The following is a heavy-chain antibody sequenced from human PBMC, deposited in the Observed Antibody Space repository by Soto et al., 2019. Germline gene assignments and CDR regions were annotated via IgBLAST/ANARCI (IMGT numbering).Heavy chain of an antibody. CDR3: ARSPLRDDYGEYVLYYFDY. Sequence: ASVKVSCKASGYTFTSYAMHWGRQAPGQRLEWMGWINAGNGNTKYSQKFQGRVTITRDTSASTAYMELSSLRSEDTAVYYCARSPLRDDYGEYVLYYFDYWGQGTLVTVSS. CDR2: INAGNGNT. CDR1: GYTFTSYA. J-gene: IGHJ4*02. V-gene: IGHV1-3*01. D-gene: IGHD4-17*01.